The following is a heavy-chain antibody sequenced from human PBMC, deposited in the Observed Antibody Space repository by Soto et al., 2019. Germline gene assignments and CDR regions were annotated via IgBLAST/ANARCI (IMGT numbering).Heavy chain of an antibody. CDR2: INSDGSST. CDR3: ASLWFGELPDAFDI. Sequence: GGSLRLSCAASGFTFSSYWMHWVRQAPGKGLVWVSRINSDGSSTSYADSVKGRFTISRDNAKNTLYLQLNSLRAEDTAVYYCASLWFGELPDAFDIWGQGTMVTVSS. CDR1: GFTFSSYW. J-gene: IGHJ3*02. V-gene: IGHV3-74*01. D-gene: IGHD3-10*01.